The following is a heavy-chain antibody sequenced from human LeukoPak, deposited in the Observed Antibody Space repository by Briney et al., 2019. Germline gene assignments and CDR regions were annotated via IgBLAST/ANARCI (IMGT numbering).Heavy chain of an antibody. J-gene: IGHJ3*02. CDR1: GGFISSSSYY. V-gene: IGHV4-39*01. Sequence: PSETLSLTCTVSGGFISSSSYYWGWIRQPPGKGLEWIGSIYYSGSTYYNPSLKSRVTISVDTSKNQFSLKLSSVTAADTAVYYCARPGVAAADYAFDIWGQGTMVTVSS. CDR2: IYYSGST. CDR3: ARPGVAAADYAFDI. D-gene: IGHD6-13*01.